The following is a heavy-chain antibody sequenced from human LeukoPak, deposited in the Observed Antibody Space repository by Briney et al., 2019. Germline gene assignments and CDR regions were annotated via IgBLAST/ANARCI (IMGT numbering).Heavy chain of an antibody. Sequence: SETLSLTCTVSGDSISSSRYYWGWIRQPPGKGLEWIESIYYSLRTYYNPSLKSRVTISVDTSKNQFSLKLSSVTAADTAVYYCARGRRVTMIVVVPYFDYWGQGTLVTVSS. CDR3: ARGRRVTMIVVVPYFDY. D-gene: IGHD3-22*01. J-gene: IGHJ4*02. CDR1: GDSISSSRYY. CDR2: IYYSLRT. V-gene: IGHV4-39*01.